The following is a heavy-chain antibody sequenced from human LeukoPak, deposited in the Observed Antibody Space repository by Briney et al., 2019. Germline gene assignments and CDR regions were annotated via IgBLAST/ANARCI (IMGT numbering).Heavy chain of an antibody. J-gene: IGHJ4*02. V-gene: IGHV3-21*01. CDR1: GFTFSTFS. CDR3: ARVGKSSSWYFIDY. Sequence: GGSLRLPCGASGFTFSTFSMTWVRQAPGKGLEWVSSISISSTDYIYYADSVKGRFTISRDNAKNSLYLQMNSLRAEDTAVYYCARVGKSSSWYFIDYWGQGTLVTVSS. CDR2: ISISSTDYI. D-gene: IGHD6-13*01.